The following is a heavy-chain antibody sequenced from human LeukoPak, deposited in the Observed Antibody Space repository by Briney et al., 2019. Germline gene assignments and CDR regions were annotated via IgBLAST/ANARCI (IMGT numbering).Heavy chain of an antibody. J-gene: IGHJ4*02. CDR1: GFVFSTSW. CDR3: ARGIVTPAYYFDY. CDR2: INRDGSVK. Sequence: GGSLRRSCAGSGFVFSTSWMSWVRQAPGKGLEWVANINRDGSVKDYLDSVKGRFAISRDNAENSLYLQMNNLRDEDTAVYYCARGIVTPAYYFDYWGQGTLVTVSS. D-gene: IGHD2-21*01. V-gene: IGHV3-7*01.